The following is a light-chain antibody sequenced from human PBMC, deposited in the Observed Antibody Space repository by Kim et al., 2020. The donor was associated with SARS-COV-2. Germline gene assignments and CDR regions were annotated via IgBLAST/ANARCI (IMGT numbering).Light chain of an antibody. J-gene: IGLJ3*02. CDR2: GEN. CDR3: NGRDRRAAHWV. CDR1: SHRPYY. V-gene: IGLV3-19*01. Sequence: ALVQTVRSTCQRDSHRPYYGSWYQQKPGQAPVLVIYGENRRPSGIPDRFSGSSSGNTASLTITGAQAEDEADYYCNGRDRRAAHWVFGGGTRLTVL.